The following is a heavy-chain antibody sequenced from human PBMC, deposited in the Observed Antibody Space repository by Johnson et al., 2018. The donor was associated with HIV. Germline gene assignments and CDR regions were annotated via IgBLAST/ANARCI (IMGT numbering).Heavy chain of an antibody. CDR2: IRYDGSKK. V-gene: IGHV3-30*02. Sequence: QVQLVESGGGAVQPGGSLRLSCAASGSTFSDYYMNWIRQAPGKGLEWVAFIRYDGSKKYYADSVKGRFTITRDNSKNTLYLQMNSLRAEDTAVYYCAKSDSGYDGFDIWGQGTMVTVSS. CDR1: GSTFSDYY. CDR3: AKSDSGYDGFDI. J-gene: IGHJ3*02. D-gene: IGHD5-12*01.